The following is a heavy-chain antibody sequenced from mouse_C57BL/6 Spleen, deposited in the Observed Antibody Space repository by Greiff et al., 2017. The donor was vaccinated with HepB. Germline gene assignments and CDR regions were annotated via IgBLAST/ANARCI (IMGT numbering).Heavy chain of an antibody. Sequence: DVMLVESGGGLVKPGGSLKLSCAASGFTFSDYGMHCVRQAPEKGLEWVAYISSGSSTIYYADTVKGRFTISRDNAKNTLFLQMTSLRSDDTAMYYCARPLYGNLAWFAYWGQGTLVTVSA. V-gene: IGHV5-17*01. J-gene: IGHJ3*01. D-gene: IGHD2-1*01. CDR1: GFTFSDYG. CDR3: ARPLYGNLAWFAY. CDR2: ISSGSSTI.